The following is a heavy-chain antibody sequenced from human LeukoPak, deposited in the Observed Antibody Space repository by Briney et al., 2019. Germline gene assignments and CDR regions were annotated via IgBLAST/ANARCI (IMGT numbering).Heavy chain of an antibody. V-gene: IGHV1-18*01. J-gene: IGHJ4*02. CDR1: GYTFTSYG. CDR2: ISAYNGNT. D-gene: IGHD1-26*01. Sequence: ASVKVSCKASGYTFTSYGISWVRQAPGQGLEWMGWISAYNGNTNYAQKLQGRVTMTTDTSTSTAYMELSSLRSEDTAVYYCARETIVGATIHFDYWGQGTLVTVSS. CDR3: ARETIVGATIHFDY.